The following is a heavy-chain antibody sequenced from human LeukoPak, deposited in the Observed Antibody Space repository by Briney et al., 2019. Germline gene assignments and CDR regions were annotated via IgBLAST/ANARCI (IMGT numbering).Heavy chain of an antibody. D-gene: IGHD4-23*01. CDR2: IYTSGST. J-gene: IGHJ4*02. V-gene: IGHV4-61*02. Sequence: SQTLSLTYTVSGGSISSGSYYWSWIRQPAGKGLEWIGRIYTSGSTNYYPSLKSRVTISVDTSKNQFSLKLSSVTAADTAVYYCARDPGGMVVTRGFDYWGQGTLVTVSS. CDR1: GGSISSGSYY. CDR3: ARDPGGMVVTRGFDY.